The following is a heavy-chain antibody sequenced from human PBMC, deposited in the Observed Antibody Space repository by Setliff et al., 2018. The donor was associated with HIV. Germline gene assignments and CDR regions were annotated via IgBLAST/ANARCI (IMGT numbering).Heavy chain of an antibody. J-gene: IGHJ3*02. CDR1: GGTFSSYA. Sequence: ASVKVSCKTSGGTFSSYAISWVRQAPGQGLEWMGGIIPIFGTANYAQKFQGRVTITADESTSTAYMELSSLRSEDTAVYYCASVVRSSGWYLKDGDAFDIWGQGTMFTVSS. V-gene: IGHV1-69*13. CDR2: IIPIFGTA. CDR3: ASVVRSSGWYLKDGDAFDI. D-gene: IGHD6-19*01.